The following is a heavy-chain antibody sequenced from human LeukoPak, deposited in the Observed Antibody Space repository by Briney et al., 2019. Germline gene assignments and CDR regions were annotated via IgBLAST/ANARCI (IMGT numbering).Heavy chain of an antibody. D-gene: IGHD1-7*01. CDR3: ARVWGPDSITGTTDYYGMDV. Sequence: HRASVTVSCKACGYIFTGYYMHWVRQAPGQGGEWMGWSNHNRCGTNYAQQFQGRVTMTSDTSISTAYMELSRLRPADTAVYYCARVWGPDSITGTTDYYGMDVWGQGTTVTVSS. CDR2: SNHNRCGT. CDR1: GYIFTGYY. V-gene: IGHV1-2*02. J-gene: IGHJ6*02.